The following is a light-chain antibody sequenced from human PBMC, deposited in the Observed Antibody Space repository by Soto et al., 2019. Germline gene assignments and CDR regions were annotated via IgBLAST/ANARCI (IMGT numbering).Light chain of an antibody. CDR2: DTS. Sequence: EIVLTQSPGTLSLSPGERATLSCRASQSVGVNYLAWYQQTPGQTPRLLIYDTSYRATDIPDRFSGSGFGTDFTLTISRLEPEDFAVYYCQQYDRSPWTFGQGTKVEVK. J-gene: IGKJ1*01. CDR3: QQYDRSPWT. V-gene: IGKV3-20*01. CDR1: QSVGVNY.